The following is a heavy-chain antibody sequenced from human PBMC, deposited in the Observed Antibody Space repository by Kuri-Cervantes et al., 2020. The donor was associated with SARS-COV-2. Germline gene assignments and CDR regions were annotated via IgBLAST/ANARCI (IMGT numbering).Heavy chain of an antibody. CDR2: ISGSGGST. V-gene: IGHV3-23*01. Sequence: LSLTCAASGFTFSSYAMSWVRQAPGKGLEWVSAISGSGGSTYYADSVKGRFTISRDNSKNTLYLQMNSPRAEDTAVYYCAKDPLWGSSSNFDYWGQGTLVTVSS. D-gene: IGHD6-6*01. CDR1: GFTFSSYA. CDR3: AKDPLWGSSSNFDY. J-gene: IGHJ4*02.